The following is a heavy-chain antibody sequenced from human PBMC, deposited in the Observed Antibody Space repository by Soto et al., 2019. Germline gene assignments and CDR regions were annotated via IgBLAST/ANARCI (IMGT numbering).Heavy chain of an antibody. Sequence: SETLSLTCTVSGGSISSSNYYWGWIRQPPGKGLEWIGSIYYSGSTYYNPPLKSRVTISVDTSKNQFSLKLSSVTAADTAVYYCARHINPYDFWSGAFFDYWGQGTLVTVSS. CDR1: GGSISSSNYY. CDR2: IYYSGST. D-gene: IGHD3-3*01. J-gene: IGHJ4*02. V-gene: IGHV4-39*01. CDR3: ARHINPYDFWSGAFFDY.